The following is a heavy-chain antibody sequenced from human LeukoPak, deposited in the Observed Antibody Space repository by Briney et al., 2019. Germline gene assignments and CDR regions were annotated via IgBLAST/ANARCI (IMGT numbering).Heavy chain of an antibody. Sequence: PGGSLRLSCAASGFTFSSYSMNWVRQAPGKGLEWVSSISSSSSYIYYADSVKGRFTISRDNSKNTLYLQMNSLRAEDTAVYYCARDDLLRGDMDGPRYWGQGTLVTVSS. CDR1: GFTFSSYS. CDR2: ISSSSSYI. D-gene: IGHD5-12*01. V-gene: IGHV3-21*01. CDR3: ARDDLLRGDMDGPRY. J-gene: IGHJ4*02.